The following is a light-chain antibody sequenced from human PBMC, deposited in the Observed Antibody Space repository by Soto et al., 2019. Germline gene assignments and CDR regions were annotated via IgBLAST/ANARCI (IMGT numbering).Light chain of an antibody. V-gene: IGLV1-40*01. CDR3: QSSDTSLSGSEI. CDR1: SSNIGAGYN. Sequence: QSVLTQPHSVSGAPGQWVTISCTGSSSNIGAGYNVHWYQHLPGTAPKLLIFGTTNRPSGVPDRFSGSKSGSSAFLAITGLQAEDEADYYCQSSDTSLSGSEIFGGGTKVTVL. J-gene: IGLJ2*01. CDR2: GTT.